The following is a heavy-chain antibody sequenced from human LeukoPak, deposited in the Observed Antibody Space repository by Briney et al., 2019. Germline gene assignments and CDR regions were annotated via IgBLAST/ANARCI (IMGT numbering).Heavy chain of an antibody. CDR1: GFTFSSYA. CDR2: ISYDGSNK. CDR3: AKDQHIATYGAAVYFDY. D-gene: IGHD6-13*01. J-gene: IGHJ4*02. V-gene: IGHV3-30*04. Sequence: PGGSLRLSCAASGFTFSSYAMHWVRQAPGKGLERVAVISYDGSNKYYADSVKGRFTISRDNSKSTLSLQMNSLRVEDTAVYYCAKDQHIATYGAAVYFDYWGQGTLVTVSS.